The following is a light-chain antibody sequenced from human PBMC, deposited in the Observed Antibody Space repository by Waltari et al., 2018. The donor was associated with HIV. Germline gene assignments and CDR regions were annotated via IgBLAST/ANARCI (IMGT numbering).Light chain of an antibody. CDR2: DAS. CDR1: QSVSSNY. V-gene: IGKV3-20*01. J-gene: IGKJ2*01. CDR3: QQYGNSPVYT. Sequence: EIVLTQSPGILSLSRGERATLSCRASQSVSSNYLAWYQQKPGRAPRLLIFDASTRASGIPDRFSGSGSGTDFTLTISRLEPEDFAVYYCQQYGNSPVYTFGQGTKLEIK.